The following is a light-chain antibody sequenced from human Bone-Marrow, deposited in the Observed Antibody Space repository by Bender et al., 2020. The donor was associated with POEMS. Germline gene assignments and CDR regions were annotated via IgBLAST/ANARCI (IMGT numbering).Light chain of an antibody. CDR3: CLYAGSSTLV. CDR1: TSDVGRYNF. V-gene: IGLV2-23*02. CDR2: EVS. Sequence: QSALTQPASVSGSPGQSITISCTGTTSDVGRYNFVSWYQHHPGKAPKLMIYEVSKRPSGVSNRFSGSKSGNTASLTISGLQAEDEADYYCCLYAGSSTLVFGGGTKLTVL. J-gene: IGLJ2*01.